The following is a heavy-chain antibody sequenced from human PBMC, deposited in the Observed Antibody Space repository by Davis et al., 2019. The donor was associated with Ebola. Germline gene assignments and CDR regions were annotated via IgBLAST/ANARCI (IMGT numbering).Heavy chain of an antibody. CDR3: ARSGLSFGVVKYHYGMDA. CDR2: ISGSGGST. J-gene: IGHJ6*04. V-gene: IGHV3-23*01. Sequence: GESLKISCAASGFTFSGYAMSWVRQAPGKGLEWVSAISGSGGSTYYADSVKGRFTISRDNSKQTMYLQMNSLRGEDTAVYYCARSGLSFGVVKYHYGMDAWGKGTTVTVSS. CDR1: GFTFSGYA. D-gene: IGHD3-3*01.